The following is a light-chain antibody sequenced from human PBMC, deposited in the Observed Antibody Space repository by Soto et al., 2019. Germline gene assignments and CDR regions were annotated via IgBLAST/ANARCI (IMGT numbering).Light chain of an antibody. J-gene: IGKJ4*01. CDR2: GAS. Sequence: EIVLTQSPATLSLTPGERATLSCRASQGVSRYLAWYQQKPGQAPRLLIYGASNRATGIPARFSGSGSGTAFYLTISSLEPEDFAVYYCQQRSNWPPITFGGGTKVEIK. CDR3: QQRSNWPPIT. CDR1: QGVSRY. V-gene: IGKV3-11*01.